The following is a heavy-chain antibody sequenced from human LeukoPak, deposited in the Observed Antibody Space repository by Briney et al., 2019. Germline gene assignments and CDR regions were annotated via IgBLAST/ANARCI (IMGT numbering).Heavy chain of an antibody. V-gene: IGHV5-51*01. CDR2: IWPGDSDT. CDR1: GYSFTNYW. J-gene: IGHJ4*02. Sequence: GESLKISCTGSGYSFTNYWIGWVRQMPGEGLEWMGIIWPGDSDTRYSPSFRGQVTISVDKSTITAYLQWSSLKASDTAIYYCARHLGYSSGGHYFDYWGQGTLVTVSS. D-gene: IGHD6-19*01. CDR3: ARHLGYSSGGHYFDY.